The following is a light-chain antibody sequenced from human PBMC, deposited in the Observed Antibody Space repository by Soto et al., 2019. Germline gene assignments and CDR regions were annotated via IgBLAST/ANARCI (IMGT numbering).Light chain of an antibody. CDR1: SSDVGGYNY. Sequence: QSALTQPPSASRSPGQSFTISCTGTSSDVGGYNYVSWYQQHPGKAPKLMIYEVSKRPSGVPDRFSGSKSGNTASLTVSGLPAEDEAEYYCCSYAGSNNLYVFGTGTKLTVL. V-gene: IGLV2-8*02. CDR2: EVS. CDR3: CSYAGSNNLYV. J-gene: IGLJ1*01.